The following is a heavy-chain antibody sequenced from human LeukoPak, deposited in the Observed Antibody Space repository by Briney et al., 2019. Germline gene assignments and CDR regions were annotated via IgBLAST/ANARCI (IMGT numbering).Heavy chain of an antibody. CDR2: ISPGGGTT. CDR3: ARDVEGIAAAGTRYPTFDY. Sequence: QAGGSLSLSFAASGFTFSSYGMHWVRQAPGKGLEWVASISPGGGTTYYADYVKGRFTISRDNAKNSLYLQMNSLRAEDTAVYYCARDVEGIAAAGTRYPTFDYWGQGTLVTASS. CDR1: GFTFSSYG. J-gene: IGHJ4*02. D-gene: IGHD6-13*01. V-gene: IGHV3-48*04.